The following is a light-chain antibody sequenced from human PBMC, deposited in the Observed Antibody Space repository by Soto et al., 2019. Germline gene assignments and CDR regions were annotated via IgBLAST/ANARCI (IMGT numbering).Light chain of an antibody. V-gene: IGKV1-5*03. CDR1: QNLLTW. CDR2: KAS. CDR3: QQYNSSPWT. Sequence: DIQMTQSPSTLSASVGDRVTITCRASQNLLTWLAWYQQKPGKAPKLLIYKASSLDSGVPSRFSGSGSGTDFTLTISNLQPDDFATYYCQQYNSSPWTFGPGTKVDIK. J-gene: IGKJ1*01.